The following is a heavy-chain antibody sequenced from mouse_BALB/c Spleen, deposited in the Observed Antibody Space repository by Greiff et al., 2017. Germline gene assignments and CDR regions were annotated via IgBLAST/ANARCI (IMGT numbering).Heavy chain of an antibody. Sequence: EVNVVESGGGLVKPGGSLKLSCAASGFTFSDYYMYWVRQTPEKRLEWVATISDGGSYTYYPDSVKGRFTISRDNAKNNLYLQMSSLKSEDTAMYYCARVNYGNYDAMDYWGQGTSVTVSS. CDR2: ISDGGSYT. CDR1: GFTFSDYY. J-gene: IGHJ4*01. D-gene: IGHD2-1*01. V-gene: IGHV5-4*02. CDR3: ARVNYGNYDAMDY.